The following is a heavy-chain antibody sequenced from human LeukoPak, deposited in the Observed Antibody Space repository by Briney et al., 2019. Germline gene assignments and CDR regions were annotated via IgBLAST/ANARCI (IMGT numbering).Heavy chain of an antibody. D-gene: IGHD6-13*01. V-gene: IGHV3-11*01. Sequence: GGSLRLSCAASGFTFSDYYMSWIRQAPGKGLEWVSYISSSGSTIYYADSVKGRFTISRDNAKNSLYLQMNSLRAEDTAVYHCARDSVAAAIDYWGQGTLVTVSS. CDR3: ARDSVAAAIDY. J-gene: IGHJ4*02. CDR2: ISSSGSTI. CDR1: GFTFSDYY.